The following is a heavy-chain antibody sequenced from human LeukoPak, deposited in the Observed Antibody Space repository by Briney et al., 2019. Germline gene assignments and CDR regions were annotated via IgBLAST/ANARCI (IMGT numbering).Heavy chain of an antibody. CDR3: ATRPGSYESGHGDAF. J-gene: IGHJ4*02. Sequence: PSETLSLTCAVYGGSFSGYYWSWIRQPPGKGLQWIGSIYYSGNTYYNPSLRSRVSVSIDTSKNQFSLKLNSVTAADTAVYYCATRPGSYESGHGDAFWGQGTLVTVSS. D-gene: IGHD3-16*01. V-gene: IGHV4-34*01. CDR2: IYYSGNT. CDR1: GGSFSGYY.